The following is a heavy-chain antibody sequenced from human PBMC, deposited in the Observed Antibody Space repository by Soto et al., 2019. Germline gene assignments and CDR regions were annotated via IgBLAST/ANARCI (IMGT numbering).Heavy chain of an antibody. CDR2: ISYDGSNK. CDR3: AKDTIPSPDVYNYYGLDV. J-gene: IGHJ6*02. CDR1: GFTFSSYG. D-gene: IGHD3-10*01. Sequence: GGSLRLSCAASGFTFSSYGMHWVRQAPGKGLEWVAVISYDGSNKYYADSVKGRFTISRDNSKNTLYLQMNSLRAEDTALYYCAKDTIPSPDVYNYYGLDVWGQGTTVTVSS. V-gene: IGHV3-30*18.